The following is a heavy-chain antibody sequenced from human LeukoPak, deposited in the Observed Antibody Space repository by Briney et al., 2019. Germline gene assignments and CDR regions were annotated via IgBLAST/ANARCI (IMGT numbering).Heavy chain of an antibody. J-gene: IGHJ2*01. CDR1: GGSISSSGYY. V-gene: IGHV4-39*07. Sequence: PSETLSLTCTVPGGSISSSGYYWGWIRQPPGKGLEWIGSIYYRGSTYYKPSLKSRANISLDTSKNQSSLRLTSVTAADTAVYYCASGRYFDLWGRGTLISVSS. CDR3: ASGRYFDL. CDR2: IYYRGST.